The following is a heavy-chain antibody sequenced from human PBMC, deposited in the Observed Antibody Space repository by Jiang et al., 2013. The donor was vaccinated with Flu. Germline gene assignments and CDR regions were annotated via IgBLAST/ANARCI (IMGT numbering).Heavy chain of an antibody. V-gene: IGHV3-64*01. CDR3: ARAIDVAAAGTIYFQH. CDR2: ISSNGGST. D-gene: IGHD6-13*01. CDR1: GFTFSSYS. Sequence: GFTFSSYSMQWVRQAPGKGLEYIASISSNGGSTYHANSVKGRFTISRDNSKNTLYLQMGGVRAEDMAVYYCARAIDVAAAGTIYFQHWGQGTLVTVSS. J-gene: IGHJ1*01.